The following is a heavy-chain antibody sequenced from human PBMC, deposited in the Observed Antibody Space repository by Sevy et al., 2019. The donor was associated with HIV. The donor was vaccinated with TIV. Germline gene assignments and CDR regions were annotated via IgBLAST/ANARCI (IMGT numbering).Heavy chain of an antibody. CDR2: IIPIFGTT. CDR1: GGTFSNYA. CDR3: ARDRGFSSTSEYGMDV. D-gene: IGHD2-2*01. V-gene: IGHV1-69*13. Sequence: ASVKVSCKASGGTFSNYALSWVRQAPGQGLEWMGGIIPIFGTTNFAQTFQGRVTITADESTSTAYMELSSLRSEDTAVYYCARDRGFSSTSEYGMDVWGQGTTVTVSS. J-gene: IGHJ6*02.